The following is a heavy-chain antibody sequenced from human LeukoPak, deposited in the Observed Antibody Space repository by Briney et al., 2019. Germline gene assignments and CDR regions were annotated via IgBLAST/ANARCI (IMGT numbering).Heavy chain of an antibody. CDR1: GYTFTNNY. Sequence: ASVKVSCKASGYTFTNNYMHWVRQAPGQGLEWMGIINPSGDNTWYAQKFQGRVTLTRDMATSTDYMEVSSLRSEDTAVYYCARDMDYYDSSGYHDAFDIWGQGTMVTVSS. CDR2: INPSGDNT. J-gene: IGHJ3*02. V-gene: IGHV1-46*01. CDR3: ARDMDYYDSSGYHDAFDI. D-gene: IGHD3-22*01.